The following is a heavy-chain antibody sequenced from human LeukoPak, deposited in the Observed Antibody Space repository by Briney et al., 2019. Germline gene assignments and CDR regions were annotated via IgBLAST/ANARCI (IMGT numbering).Heavy chain of an antibody. CDR2: INPSGGST. CDR1: GYTFTGYY. D-gene: IGHD4-17*01. CDR3: ARGATTVTTFGFDWFDP. V-gene: IGHV1-46*01. J-gene: IGHJ5*02. Sequence: ASVKVSCKASGYTFTGYYMHWVRQAPGQGLEWMGIINPSGGSTSYAQKFQGRVTMTRDMSTSTVYMELSSLRSEDTAVYYCARGATTVTTFGFDWFDPWGQGTLVTVSS.